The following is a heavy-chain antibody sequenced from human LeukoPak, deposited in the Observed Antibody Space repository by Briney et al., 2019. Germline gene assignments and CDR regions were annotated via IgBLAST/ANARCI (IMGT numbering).Heavy chain of an antibody. CDR2: IYYSGST. D-gene: IGHD6-19*01. V-gene: IGHV4-59*01. CDR3: ARYLHSSGTFY. CDR1: GGSISSYY. Sequence: PSETLSLTCTVSGGSISSYYWIWIRQPPGKGLEWIGYIYYSGSTNYNPSLKSRVTISVDTSKNQFSLKLSSVTAADTAVYYCARYLHSSGTFYWGQGTLVTVSS. J-gene: IGHJ4*02.